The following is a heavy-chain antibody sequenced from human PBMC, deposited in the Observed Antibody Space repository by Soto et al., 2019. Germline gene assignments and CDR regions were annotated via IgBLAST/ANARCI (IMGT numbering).Heavy chain of an antibody. CDR2: IWYDGSNK. V-gene: IGHV3-33*01. J-gene: IGHJ4*02. Sequence: QVQLVESGGGVVQPGRSLRLSCAASGFTFSSYGMHWVRQAPGKGLEWVAVIWYDGSNKYYADSVKGRFTISRDNSKNTLYLQMNSLRAEDTAVYYCARDWQVATIGVGYFDYWGQGTLVTVSS. D-gene: IGHD5-12*01. CDR3: ARDWQVATIGVGYFDY. CDR1: GFTFSSYG.